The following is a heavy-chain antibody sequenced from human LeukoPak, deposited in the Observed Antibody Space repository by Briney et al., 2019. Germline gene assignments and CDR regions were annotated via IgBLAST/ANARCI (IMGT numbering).Heavy chain of an antibody. CDR3: ARAPPCSSTSCYRWFDP. Sequence: SETLSLTCTVSGGSISSYYWSWIRQPPGKGLEWIGYIYYSGSTNYNPSLKSRVTISVDTSKNQFSLKPSSVTAADTAVYYCARAPPCSSTSCYRWFDPWGQGTLVTVSS. D-gene: IGHD2-2*02. CDR2: IYYSGST. CDR1: GGSISSYY. V-gene: IGHV4-59*01. J-gene: IGHJ5*02.